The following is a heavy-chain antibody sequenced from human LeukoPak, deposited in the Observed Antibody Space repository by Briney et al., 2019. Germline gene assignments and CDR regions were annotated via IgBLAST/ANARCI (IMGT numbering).Heavy chain of an antibody. CDR1: GFTFSSYA. Sequence: GGSLRLSCAASGFTFSSYAMSWVRQAPGKGLEWVSAITGNGDSVYYADSVKGRFTISRDNPKNTLYLQMNSLRAEDAAVYYCAKADRGWGVITKDWGQGTLITVSS. CDR2: ITGNGDSV. D-gene: IGHD3-10*01. CDR3: AKADRGWGVITKD. J-gene: IGHJ4*02. V-gene: IGHV3-23*01.